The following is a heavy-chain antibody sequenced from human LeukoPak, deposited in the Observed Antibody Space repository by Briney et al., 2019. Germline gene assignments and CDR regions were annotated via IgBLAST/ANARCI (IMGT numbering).Heavy chain of an antibody. Sequence: GGSLRLSXAASGFTFSSYWMHWVRQAPGKGPVWVSRINSDGSSTSYADSVKGRFTISRDNAKNTLYLQMNSLRAEDTAVYYCAREEGIAGTYYFDYWGQGTLVTVSS. D-gene: IGHD6-13*01. J-gene: IGHJ4*02. CDR2: INSDGSST. CDR1: GFTFSSYW. V-gene: IGHV3-74*01. CDR3: AREEGIAGTYYFDY.